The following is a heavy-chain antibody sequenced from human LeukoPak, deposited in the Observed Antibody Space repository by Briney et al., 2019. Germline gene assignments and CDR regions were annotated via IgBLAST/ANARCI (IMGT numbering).Heavy chain of an antibody. D-gene: IGHD3-9*01. CDR1: GYTFTGYY. Sequence: SVKVSCKASGYTFTGYYMHWVRQAPGQGLEWIGWIVVGSGNTNYAQKFQERVTITRDMSTSTAYMELSSLRSEDTAVYYCAADGVFYDILTGYYDTWGQGTLVTVSS. V-gene: IGHV1-58*02. J-gene: IGHJ5*02. CDR2: IVVGSGNT. CDR3: AADGVFYDILTGYYDT.